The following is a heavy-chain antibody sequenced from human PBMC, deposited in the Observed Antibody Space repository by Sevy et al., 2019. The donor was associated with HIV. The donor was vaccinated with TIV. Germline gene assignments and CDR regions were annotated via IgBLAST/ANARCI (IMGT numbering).Heavy chain of an antibody. V-gene: IGHV3-30*01. Sequence: GGSLRLSCAASGFTFSSYAMHWVRQAPGKGLQWVAVISYDGSNKYYADSVKGRFTISRDNSKNTLYLQMNSLRAEDTGVYYCARDPGNYCSGGSCYGTDLDYWGQGTLVTVSS. CDR1: GFTFSSYA. D-gene: IGHD2-15*01. CDR2: ISYDGSNK. J-gene: IGHJ4*02. CDR3: ARDPGNYCSGGSCYGTDLDY.